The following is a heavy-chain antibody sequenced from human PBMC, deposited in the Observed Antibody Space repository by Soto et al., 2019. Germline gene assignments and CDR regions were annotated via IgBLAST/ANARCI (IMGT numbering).Heavy chain of an antibody. Sequence: PGGSLRLSCEASGSTFSDYWMSWVRQAPGKGPEWVANIKFDGSEKQYVDSVRGRFTISRDNSRSSLSLQMNSLRAGDTAVYYCVKDGGYCSSSTCYAPRNHYFDSWGQGTLVTVSS. CDR1: GSTFSDYW. J-gene: IGHJ4*02. CDR3: VKDGGYCSSSTCYAPRNHYFDS. CDR2: IKFDGSEK. V-gene: IGHV3-7*03. D-gene: IGHD2-2*01.